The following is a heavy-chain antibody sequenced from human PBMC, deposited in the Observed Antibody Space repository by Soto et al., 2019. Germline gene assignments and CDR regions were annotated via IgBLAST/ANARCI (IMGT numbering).Heavy chain of an antibody. CDR3: ARSQGSSTSLSIYYYYYYGMDV. D-gene: IGHD2-2*01. Sequence: QVQLVQSGAEVKKPGSSVKVSCKASGGTFSSYAISWVRQAPGQGLEWMGGSIPISDTTNYAQKFQGRVTITADESTSTAYMELSSLRSEDTAVYYCARSQGSSTSLSIYYYYYYGMDVWGQGTTVTVSS. CDR1: GGTFSSYA. V-gene: IGHV1-69*01. J-gene: IGHJ6*02. CDR2: SIPISDTT.